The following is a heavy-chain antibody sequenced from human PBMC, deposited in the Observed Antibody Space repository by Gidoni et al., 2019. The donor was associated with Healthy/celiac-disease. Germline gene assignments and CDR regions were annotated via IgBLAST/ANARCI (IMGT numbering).Heavy chain of an antibody. D-gene: IGHD2-2*01. J-gene: IGHJ4*02. Sequence: EVQLVESGGGLVRPGGSLRLSCAASGCTSSSYSMNWVRQAPGKGLEWVSSISSSSSYIYYADSVKGRFTISRDNAKNSLYLQMNSLRAEDTAVYYCARHEGDIVVVPAALFDYWGQGTLVTVSS. CDR1: GCTSSSYS. V-gene: IGHV3-21*01. CDR3: ARHEGDIVVVPAALFDY. CDR2: ISSSSSYI.